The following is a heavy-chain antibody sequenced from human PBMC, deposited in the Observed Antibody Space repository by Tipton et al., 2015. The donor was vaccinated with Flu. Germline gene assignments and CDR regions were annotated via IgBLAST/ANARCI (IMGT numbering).Heavy chain of an antibody. J-gene: IGHJ5*02. CDR2: VHHSGSA. Sequence: GLVKPSETLSLTCTVSGGSISTSSYYWGWIRQPPGKGLEWIGHVHHSGSASYNPSLKSRVTISVDSSKNQFSLRLSSVTAADTAVYYCARPRRDGYNFWFDPWGQGTLVTVPS. D-gene: IGHD5-24*01. CDR1: GGSISTSSYY. V-gene: IGHV4-39*01. CDR3: ARPRRDGYNFWFDP.